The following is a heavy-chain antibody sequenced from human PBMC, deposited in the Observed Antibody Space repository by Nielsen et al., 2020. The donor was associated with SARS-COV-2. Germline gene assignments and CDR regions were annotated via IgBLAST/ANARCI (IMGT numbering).Heavy chain of an antibody. CDR2: INPSGGST. CDR1: GYTFTSYY. D-gene: IGHD3-3*01. J-gene: IGHJ4*02. CDR3: ARDRGVYYDFWSVYAIGYFDY. V-gene: IGHV1-46*01. Sequence: ASVKVSCKASGYTFTSYYMHWVRQAPGQGLEWMGIINPSGGSTSYAQKFQGRVTMTRDTSTSTVYMELSSLRSEDTAVYYCARDRGVYYDFWSVYAIGYFDYWGQGTLVTVSS.